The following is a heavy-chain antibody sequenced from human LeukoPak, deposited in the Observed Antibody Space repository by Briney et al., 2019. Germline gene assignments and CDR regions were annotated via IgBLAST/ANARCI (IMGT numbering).Heavy chain of an antibody. D-gene: IGHD1-1*01. CDR3: ARDHNYAFDN. J-gene: IGHJ4*02. Sequence: GGSLRLSCTASGFPFIEYSMNWVRQVPGKGLEWISYIGIDSGNTKYADSVRGRFTISADKAKNSLYLRMNSLRVEDTAVYYCARDHNYAFDNWGQGTLVSVAS. V-gene: IGHV3-48*01. CDR2: IGIDSGNT. CDR1: GFPFIEYS.